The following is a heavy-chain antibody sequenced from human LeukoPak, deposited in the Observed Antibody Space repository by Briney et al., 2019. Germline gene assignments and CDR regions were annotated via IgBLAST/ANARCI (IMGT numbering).Heavy chain of an antibody. D-gene: IGHD4-17*01. CDR2: IYYSGST. J-gene: IGHJ4*02. CDR3: ARTGSSVTMLYPFDH. V-gene: IGHV4-59*01. CDR1: GGSIRSYY. Sequence: PSETLSLTCTVSGGSIRSYYWSWIRQPPGKGLEWIGYIYYSGSTNYNPSLKSRVSISVDTSKNQFSLKLSSVTAADTAVYYCARTGSSVTMLYPFDHWGQGTLVTVSS.